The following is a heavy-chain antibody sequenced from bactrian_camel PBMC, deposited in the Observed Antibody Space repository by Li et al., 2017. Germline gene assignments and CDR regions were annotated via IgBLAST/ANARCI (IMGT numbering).Heavy chain of an antibody. D-gene: IGHD7*01. CDR3: ATEVVPYY. Sequence: VQLVESGGGSVQAGGSLKLTCAASGFDFSAISMTWVRQAPGKGLEWVSTIRASGNTFYVDSVKGRFTISRDNAKNTVTLGLNSLKIEDMAMYYCATEVVPYYWGQGTQVTVS. CDR2: IRASGNT. V-gene: IGHV3S40*01. J-gene: IGHJ4*01. CDR1: GFDFSAIS.